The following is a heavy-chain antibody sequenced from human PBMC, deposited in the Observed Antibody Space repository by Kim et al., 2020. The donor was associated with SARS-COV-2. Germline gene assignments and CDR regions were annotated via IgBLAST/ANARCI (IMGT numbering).Heavy chain of an antibody. Sequence: GGSLRLSCAASGFTFSSYGMHWVRQAPGKGLEWVAVISYDGSNKYYADSVKGRFTISRDNSKNTLYLQMNSLRAEDTAVYYCAKDSRWLVRIYYYGMDVWGQGTTVTVSS. CDR3: AKDSRWLVRIYYYGMDV. V-gene: IGHV3-30*18. CDR2: ISYDGSNK. CDR1: GFTFSSYG. J-gene: IGHJ6*02. D-gene: IGHD6-19*01.